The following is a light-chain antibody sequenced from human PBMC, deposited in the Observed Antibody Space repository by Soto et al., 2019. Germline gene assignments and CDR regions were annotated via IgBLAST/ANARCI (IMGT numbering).Light chain of an antibody. CDR1: QGISSY. V-gene: IGKV1-9*01. Sequence: DIQLTQSPSFLSASVGDRVTITCRASQGISSYLAWYHQKPGKAPKLLIYDASTLQSGVPSRFSGSGSGTEFALTISSLQPEDFATYHCQQLDSYPITFGQGTRLDIK. CDR3: QQLDSYPIT. J-gene: IGKJ5*01. CDR2: DAS.